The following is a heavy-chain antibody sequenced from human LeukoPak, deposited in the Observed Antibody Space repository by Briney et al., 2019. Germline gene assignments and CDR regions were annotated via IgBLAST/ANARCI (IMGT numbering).Heavy chain of an antibody. D-gene: IGHD3-22*01. Sequence: PGGSLRLSCAASGFTFSSYAMSWVRQAPGKGLEWVANIKQDGSEKYCVDSVKGRFTISRDSAKNSLYLQMNSLRAEDTAVYYCAREWLNDYWGQGTLVTVSS. J-gene: IGHJ4*02. CDR2: IKQDGSEK. V-gene: IGHV3-7*01. CDR3: AREWLNDY. CDR1: GFTFSSYA.